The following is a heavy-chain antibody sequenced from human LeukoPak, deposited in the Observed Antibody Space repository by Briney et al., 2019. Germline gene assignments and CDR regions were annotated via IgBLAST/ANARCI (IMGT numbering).Heavy chain of an antibody. Sequence: PGGSLRLSSAASGFTFSSYGMHWVRQAPGKGLEWVAFIRYDGGNKYYADSVKGRITISRDNSKGTLFLQMNNLGVEDTAVYYCAKSLNYYSDTTGQDYWGQGTLVTVSS. D-gene: IGHD3-22*01. CDR1: GFTFSSYG. V-gene: IGHV3-30*02. CDR3: AKSLNYYSDTTGQDY. J-gene: IGHJ4*02. CDR2: IRYDGGNK.